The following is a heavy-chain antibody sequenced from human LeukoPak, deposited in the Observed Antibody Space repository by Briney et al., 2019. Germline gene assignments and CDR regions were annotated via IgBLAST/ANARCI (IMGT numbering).Heavy chain of an antibody. CDR2: IYYSGST. CDR3: ARGYSSGWYWGPRGMDV. CDR1: GGSISSYY. Sequence: PSETLSLTCTVSGGSISSYYWGWIRQPPGKGLEWIGYIYYSGSTNYNPSLKSRVTISVDTSKNQFSLKLSSVTAADTAVYYCARGYSSGWYWGPRGMDVWGQGTTVTVSS. J-gene: IGHJ6*02. V-gene: IGHV4-59*08. D-gene: IGHD6-19*01.